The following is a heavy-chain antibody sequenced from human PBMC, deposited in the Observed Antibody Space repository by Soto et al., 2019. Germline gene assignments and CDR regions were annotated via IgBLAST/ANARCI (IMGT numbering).Heavy chain of an antibody. CDR3: ARESVITRLFGL. CDR1: GGTFSSYA. D-gene: IGHD3-22*01. Sequence: QVQLVQSGAEVKKPGSSVKVSCKASGGTFSSYAISWVRQAPGQGLEWMGGIIPIFGTANYAQKFQGRVTITADESTSTAYMGPSSVRSEDTAVYYCARESVITRLFGLWGRGTLVTVSS. CDR2: IIPIFGTA. J-gene: IGHJ2*01. V-gene: IGHV1-69*01.